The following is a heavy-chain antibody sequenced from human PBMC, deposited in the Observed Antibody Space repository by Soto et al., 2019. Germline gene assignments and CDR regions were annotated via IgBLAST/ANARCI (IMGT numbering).Heavy chain of an antibody. CDR2: ISGSGGRT. Sequence: GGSLRLSCAASGFTFSSYAMSWVRQAPGKGLEWVSAISGSGGRTYYADSVKGRFTISRDNSKNTLYLQMNSLRAEDTAVYYCASNRYLINWFDPWGQGTLVTVSS. CDR1: GFTFSSYA. V-gene: IGHV3-23*01. CDR3: ASNRYLINWFDP. D-gene: IGHD3-16*02. J-gene: IGHJ5*02.